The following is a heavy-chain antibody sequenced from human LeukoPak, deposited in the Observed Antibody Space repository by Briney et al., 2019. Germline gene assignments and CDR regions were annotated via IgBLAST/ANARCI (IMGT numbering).Heavy chain of an antibody. CDR1: GFTFSSYS. CDR2: ISSSSSFI. V-gene: IGHV3-21*01. D-gene: IGHD2-15*01. CDR3: ARDREVVAATFDY. Sequence: GGSLRLSCAASGFTFSSYSMNWVRQAPGKGLEWVSSISSSSSFIYYADSVKGRFTISRDNAKNSLYLQMNSLRAEDTAVYYCARDREVVAATFDYWGQGTLVTVSS. J-gene: IGHJ4*02.